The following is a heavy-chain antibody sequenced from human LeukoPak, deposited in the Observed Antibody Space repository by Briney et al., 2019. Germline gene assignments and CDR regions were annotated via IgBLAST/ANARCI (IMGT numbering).Heavy chain of an antibody. D-gene: IGHD3-22*01. Sequence: GGSLRLSCAASGFTFSSYGMHWVRQAPGKGLEWVAVISYDGSNKYYADSVKGRFTISRDNSNNTLYLQMNSLRAEDTAVYYCAKPSESSGPTPDAFDIWGQGTMVTVSS. CDR3: AKPSESSGPTPDAFDI. J-gene: IGHJ3*02. V-gene: IGHV3-30*18. CDR2: ISYDGSNK. CDR1: GFTFSSYG.